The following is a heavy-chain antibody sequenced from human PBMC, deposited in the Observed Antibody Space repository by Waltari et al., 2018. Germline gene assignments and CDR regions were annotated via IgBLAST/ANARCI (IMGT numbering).Heavy chain of an antibody. J-gene: IGHJ4*02. D-gene: IGHD3-3*01. CDR2: IYYSGST. Sequence: QVQLQESGPGLVKPSETLSLTCTVSGGSISSYYWSWIRQPPGKGLEWIGYIYYSGSTNYNPSLKSRVTISVDTSKNQFSLKLSSVTAADTAVYYCARAGYDFWSGYPEYFDYWGQGTLVTVSS. V-gene: IGHV4-59*01. CDR3: ARAGYDFWSGYPEYFDY. CDR1: GGSISSYY.